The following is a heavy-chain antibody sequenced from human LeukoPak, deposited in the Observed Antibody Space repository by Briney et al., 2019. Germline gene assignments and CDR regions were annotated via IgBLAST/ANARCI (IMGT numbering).Heavy chain of an antibody. CDR3: ARKGSVAARPLYWFDP. D-gene: IGHD6-6*01. CDR2: INPNSGGT. CDR1: GYTFTGYY. J-gene: IGHJ5*02. Sequence: ASVKVSCKASGYTFTGYYMHWVRQAPGQGLEWMGWINPNSGGTNYAQKFQGRVTMTRDTSISTAYMELSRLRSDDTAVYYCARKGSVAARPLYWFDPWGQGTLVTVSS. V-gene: IGHV1-2*02.